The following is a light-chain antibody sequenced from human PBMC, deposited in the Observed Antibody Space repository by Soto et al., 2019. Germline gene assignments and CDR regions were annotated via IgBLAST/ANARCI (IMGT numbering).Light chain of an antibody. CDR1: SSDVGGYNL. Sequence: QSVLTQPASVSGSPGQSITTSCTGTSSDVGGYNLVSWYQQHPGKTPKLMIYEGSKRPSGVSNRFSGSKSGNTATLTITGLQAEDEADYYCCSYAGSSTLLFGGGTKVTVL. CDR2: EGS. J-gene: IGLJ2*01. V-gene: IGLV2-23*01. CDR3: CSYAGSSTLL.